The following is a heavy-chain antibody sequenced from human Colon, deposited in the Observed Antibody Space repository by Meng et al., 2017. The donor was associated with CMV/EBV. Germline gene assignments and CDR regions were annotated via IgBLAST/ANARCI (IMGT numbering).Heavy chain of an antibody. Sequence: VLLVQVWAEVKKPGDSRQIAGKTSGSNFSDYHIHGVRQAPGQWLEWMVWINSNSGATDYAQKFQGRFTMTRDTSITTVYMELSSLRSDDTAVYYCARDPSGSRVPFDYWGQGSLVTVSS. CDR2: INSNSGAT. CDR1: GSNFSDYH. V-gene: IGHV1-2*02. D-gene: IGHD1-26*01. CDR3: ARDPSGSRVPFDY. J-gene: IGHJ4*02.